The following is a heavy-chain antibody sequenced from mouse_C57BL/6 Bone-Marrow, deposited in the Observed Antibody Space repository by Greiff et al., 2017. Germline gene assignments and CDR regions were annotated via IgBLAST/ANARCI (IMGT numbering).Heavy chain of an antibody. CDR2: IWWDDDK. J-gene: IGHJ1*03. V-gene: IGHV8-8*01. D-gene: IGHD1-1*01. CDR1: GFSLSTFGMG. CDR3: ARYYYGSRNWYFDV. Sequence: QVTLKESGPGILQPSQTLSLTCSFSGFSLSTFGMGVGWIRQPSGKGLEWLAHIWWDDDKYYNPALKSRLTISKDTSKNQVFLKIANVDTADTATYYCARYYYGSRNWYFDVWGTGTTVTVSS.